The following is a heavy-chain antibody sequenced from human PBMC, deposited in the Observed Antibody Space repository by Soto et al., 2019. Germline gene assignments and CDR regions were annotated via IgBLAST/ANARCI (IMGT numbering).Heavy chain of an antibody. J-gene: IGHJ4*02. V-gene: IGHV1-69*13. D-gene: IGHD3-22*01. CDR2: IIPIFGTA. CDR1: GGTFSSYA. CDR3: VKGEYYYDGSAYYPFDY. Sequence: SVKVSCKASGGTFSSYAISWVRQAPGQGLEWMGGIIPIFGTANYAQKFQGRVTITADESTSTAYMELSSLRPEDTAVYYCVKGEYYYDGSAYYPFDYWGQGRMVTVSS.